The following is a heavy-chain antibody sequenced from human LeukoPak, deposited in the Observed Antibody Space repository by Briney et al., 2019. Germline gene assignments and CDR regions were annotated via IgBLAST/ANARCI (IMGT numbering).Heavy chain of an antibody. D-gene: IGHD3/OR15-3a*01. J-gene: IGHJ5*02. CDR1: GDSFSSDSAT. CDR2: TYYRSKWYT. V-gene: IGHV6-1*01. Sequence: SQTLSLTCTIAGDSFSSDSATWTWVRQPPSRGLEWLGRTYYRSKWYTDYAMSVRSRLTINSDTSKNQFSLQLNFVTPEDTAVYYCARGPIGLDRWGQGTLVTVSS. CDR3: ARGPIGLDR.